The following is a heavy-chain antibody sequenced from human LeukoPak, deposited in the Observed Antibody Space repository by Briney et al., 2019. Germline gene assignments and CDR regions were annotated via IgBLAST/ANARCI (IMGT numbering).Heavy chain of an antibody. V-gene: IGHV3-23*01. CDR2: ISPSGGIT. Sequence: GGSLRLSCAASGITFNSYTMNWVRQAPGKGLEWVSGISPSGGITYYTDSVKGRFTISRDNSKNTQSLQMNSLRAEDTAVYYCAKDDDWGRYKHWGQGTLVTVSS. D-gene: IGHD3-16*01. CDR3: AKDDDWGRYKH. J-gene: IGHJ1*01. CDR1: GITFNSYT.